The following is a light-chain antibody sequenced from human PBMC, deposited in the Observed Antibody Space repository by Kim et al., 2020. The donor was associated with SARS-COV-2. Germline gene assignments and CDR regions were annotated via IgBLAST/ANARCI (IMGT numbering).Light chain of an antibody. V-gene: IGLV3-1*01. CDR3: QAWDSSTESVV. CDR1: NLGNKY. Sequence: SYELTQPPSVSVSPGQTATITCSGDNLGNKYACWYQQKPGLSPVLVIYRDDRRPPGIPERFSGSNSGNTATLTISGTKAMDEADYYCQAWDSSTESVVFG. CDR2: RDD. J-gene: IGLJ2*01.